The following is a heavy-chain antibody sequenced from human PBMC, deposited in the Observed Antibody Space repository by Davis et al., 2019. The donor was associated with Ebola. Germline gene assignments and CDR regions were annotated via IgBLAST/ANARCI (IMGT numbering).Heavy chain of an antibody. CDR3: AKAETRFLEWFIDY. CDR1: GFTFSSYG. Sequence: GGSLRLSCAASGFTFSSYGMHWVRQAPGKGLEWVAVISYDGSNKYYADSVKGRFTISRDNSKNTLYLQMNSLRAEDTALYYCAKAETRFLEWFIDYWGQGTLVTVSS. D-gene: IGHD3-3*01. CDR2: ISYDGSNK. J-gene: IGHJ4*02. V-gene: IGHV3-30*18.